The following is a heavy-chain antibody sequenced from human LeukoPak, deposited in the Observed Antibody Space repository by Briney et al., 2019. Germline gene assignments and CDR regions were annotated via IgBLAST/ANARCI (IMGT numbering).Heavy chain of an antibody. V-gene: IGHV4-4*07. J-gene: IGHJ4*02. CDR2: IYTSGST. Sequence: SETLSLTCTVSSGSISSYYWSWIRQPAGKGLEWIGRIYTSGSTNYNPSLKSRVTMSVDTSKNQFSLKLSSVTAADTAVYYCARDTPFYDSSGYLFDYWGQGTLVTVSS. CDR1: SGSISSYY. D-gene: IGHD3-22*01. CDR3: ARDTPFYDSSGYLFDY.